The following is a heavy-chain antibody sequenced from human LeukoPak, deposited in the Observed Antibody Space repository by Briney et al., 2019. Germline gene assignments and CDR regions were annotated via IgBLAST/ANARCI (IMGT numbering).Heavy chain of an antibody. J-gene: IGHJ4*02. CDR1: GYTFTSYG. CDR3: ARDRRVGARSYFDF. D-gene: IGHD1-26*01. V-gene: IGHV1-18*01. CDR2: ISAYNGNT. Sequence: GASVKVSCKASGYTFTSYGISWVRQAPGQGLEWMGWISAYNGNTNYAQKLQGRVTMTTDTSTSTAYMALRSLRSDDTAVYYCARDRRVGARSYFDFWGQGTLVTVSS.